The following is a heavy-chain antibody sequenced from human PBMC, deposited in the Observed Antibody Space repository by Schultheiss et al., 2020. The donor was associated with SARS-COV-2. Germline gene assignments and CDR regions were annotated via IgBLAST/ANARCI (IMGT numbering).Heavy chain of an antibody. D-gene: IGHD6-13*01. V-gene: IGHV1-18*01. CDR3: ARETSSSWHWNYYYGMDV. Sequence: ASVKVSCKASGYTFTSYDITWVRQAPGQGLEWLGWISAYNGNTNYAQKLQGRVTMTTDTSTSTAYMELRSLRSDDTAVYYCARETSSSWHWNYYYGMDVWGQGTTVTVSS. CDR2: ISAYNGNT. J-gene: IGHJ6*02. CDR1: GYTFTSYD.